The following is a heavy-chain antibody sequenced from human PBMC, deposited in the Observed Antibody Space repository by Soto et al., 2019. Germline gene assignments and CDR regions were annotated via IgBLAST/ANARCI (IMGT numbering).Heavy chain of an antibody. D-gene: IGHD2-8*02. J-gene: IGHJ4*02. CDR2: ISYDGSIK. CDR1: GFTFTNYG. CDR3: ARQGGLDMGLR. Sequence: QVQLVESGGGVVQPGRSLRLSCAASGFTFTNYGMHWVRQAPGKGLEWVAVISYDGSIKYYADSVKGRFTISRDNSKNTLSLQMSSLRDEDTAIYYCARQGGLDMGLRWGQGTLVTVSS. V-gene: IGHV3-30-3*01.